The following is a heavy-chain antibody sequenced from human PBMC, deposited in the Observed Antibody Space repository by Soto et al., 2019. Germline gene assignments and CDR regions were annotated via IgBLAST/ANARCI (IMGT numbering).Heavy chain of an antibody. J-gene: IGHJ6*02. CDR2: IYYSGST. V-gene: IGHV4-59*01. CDR1: GGSISSYY. D-gene: IGHD1-26*01. Sequence: PSETLSLTCTVSGGSISSYYWSWIRQPPGKGLEWIGYIYYSGSTNYNPSLKSRATISVDTSKNQFSLKLSSVTAADTAVYYCAREKLGLGRDGMDVWGQGTTVTVSS. CDR3: AREKLGLGRDGMDV.